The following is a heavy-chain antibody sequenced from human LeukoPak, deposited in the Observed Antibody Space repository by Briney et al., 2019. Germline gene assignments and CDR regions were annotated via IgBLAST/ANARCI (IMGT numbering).Heavy chain of an antibody. V-gene: IGHV4-59*01. CDR2: IYYSGST. Sequence: SETLSLTCTVSGGSISSYYWSWIRQPPGKGLEWIGYIYYSGSTNYNPSLKSRVTISVDTSKNQFSLKLSSVTAADTAVYYCARDGGFGESTSDAFDIWGQGTMVTVSS. CDR1: GGSISSYY. CDR3: ARDGGFGESTSDAFDI. J-gene: IGHJ3*02. D-gene: IGHD3-10*01.